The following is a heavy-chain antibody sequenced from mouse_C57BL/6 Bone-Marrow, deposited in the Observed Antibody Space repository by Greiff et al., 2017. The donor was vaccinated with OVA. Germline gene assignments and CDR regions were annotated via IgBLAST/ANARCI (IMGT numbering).Heavy chain of an antibody. CDR1: GYTFTSYW. CDR2: IDPSDSYT. J-gene: IGHJ4*01. D-gene: IGHD4-1*01. V-gene: IGHV1-69*01. Sequence: VQLQQSGAELVMPGASVKLSCKASGYTFTSYWMHWVKQRPGQGLEWIGEIDPSDSYTNYNQKFKGKSTLTVDKSSSTAYMQLSSLTSEDSAVYYCARPNWDAMDYWGQGTSVTVSS. CDR3: ARPNWDAMDY.